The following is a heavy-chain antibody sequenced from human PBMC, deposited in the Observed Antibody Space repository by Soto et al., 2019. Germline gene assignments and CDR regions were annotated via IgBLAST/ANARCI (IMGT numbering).Heavy chain of an antibody. CDR1: GFTFSSYG. D-gene: IGHD3-3*01. CDR3: AKDLGRIPGVAPTDYYGMDV. CDR2: ISYDGSNK. V-gene: IGHV3-30*18. J-gene: IGHJ6*02. Sequence: XVCLRLSCAASGFTFSSYGEHGVRQAPGKGLEWVAVISYDGSNKYYADSVKGRFTISRDNSKNTLYLQMNSLRAEDTAVYYCAKDLGRIPGVAPTDYYGMDVCGQRTTVTVSS.